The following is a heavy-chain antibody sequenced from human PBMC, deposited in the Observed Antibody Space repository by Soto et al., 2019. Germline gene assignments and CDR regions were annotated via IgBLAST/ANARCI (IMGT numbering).Heavy chain of an antibody. V-gene: IGHV4-59*08. CDR2: IYYSGST. D-gene: IGHD3-3*01. CDR3: ARRGRGTWDFWSGYDYYYYYYMDV. J-gene: IGHJ6*03. CDR1: GGSISRYY. Sequence: PSETLSLTCTVSGGSISRYYWSWIRQPPGKGLEWIGYIYYSGSTNYNPSLKSRVTISVDTSKNQFSLKLSSVTAADTAVYYCARRGRGTWDFWSGYDYYYYYYMDVWGKGTTVTVSS.